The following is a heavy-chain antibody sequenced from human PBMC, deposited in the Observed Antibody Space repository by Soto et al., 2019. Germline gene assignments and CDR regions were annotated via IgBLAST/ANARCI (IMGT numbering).Heavy chain of an antibody. V-gene: IGHV3-30-3*01. Sequence: LRLSCAASGFTFSSYAMHWVRQAPGKGLEWVAVISYDGSNKYYADSVKGRFTISRDNSKNTLYLQMNSLRAEDTAVYYCARTRGVYSTRDPGGYGMDVWGQGTTVTVSS. CDR1: GFTFSSYA. CDR3: ARTRGVYSTRDPGGYGMDV. D-gene: IGHD6-13*01. CDR2: ISYDGSNK. J-gene: IGHJ6*02.